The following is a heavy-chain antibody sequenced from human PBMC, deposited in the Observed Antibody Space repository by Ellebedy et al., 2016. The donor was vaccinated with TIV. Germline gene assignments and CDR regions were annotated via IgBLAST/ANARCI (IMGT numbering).Heavy chain of an antibody. CDR2: IKSRIDGGTT. CDR1: EITFSNAW. V-gene: IGHV3-15*01. Sequence: GESLKISCAASEITFSNAWMSWVRQAPGKGLEWVGRIKSRIDGGTTEYAAPVKGRFILTRDDSKDTLYLQMNSRKTEDTAVYYCTTHSNRYDWTDYWGQGTLVTVSS. D-gene: IGHD1-1*01. CDR3: TTHSNRYDWTDY. J-gene: IGHJ4*02.